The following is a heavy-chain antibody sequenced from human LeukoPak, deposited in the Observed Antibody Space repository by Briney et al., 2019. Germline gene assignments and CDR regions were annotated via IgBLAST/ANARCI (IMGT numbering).Heavy chain of an antibody. CDR2: ISSSGSQR. D-gene: IGHD2-15*01. J-gene: IGHJ6*02. V-gene: IGHV3-NL1*01. CDR3: AKDLGYCSGGSCYPTYYYYGMDV. CDR1: GFTFGSYG. Sequence: GGSLRLSCAASGFTFGSYGMNWVRQAPGKGLEWVSFISSSGSQRYYADSMKGRFTISRDNSKNTLYLQMNSLGAEDTAVYYCAKDLGYCSGGSCYPTYYYYGMDVWGQGTTVTVSS.